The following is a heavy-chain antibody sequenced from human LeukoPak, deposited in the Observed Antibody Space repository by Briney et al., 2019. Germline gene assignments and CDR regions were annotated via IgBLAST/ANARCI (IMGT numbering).Heavy chain of an antibody. V-gene: IGHV3-21*01. D-gene: IGHD3-9*01. CDR3: ARASSKQLAGYLPDGFDI. J-gene: IGHJ3*02. CDR2: ISSSGTYV. Sequence: GGSLRLSCAASGFTFSSYSMNWVRQAPGKGLEWVSSISSSGTYVYCADSVKGRFTISRDNAKNSLSLQMNSLRADDAAVYYCARASSKQLAGYLPDGFDIWGQGTMVTVSS. CDR1: GFTFSSYS.